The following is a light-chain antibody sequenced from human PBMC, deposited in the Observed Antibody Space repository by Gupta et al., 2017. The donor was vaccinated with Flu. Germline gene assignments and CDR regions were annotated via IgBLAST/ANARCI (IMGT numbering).Light chain of an antibody. J-gene: IGKJ1*01. V-gene: IGKV3-15*01. Sequence: PATLSVSSGERVTLSCRASQSIGSNLVWYQQKPGQPPRLLIYGVSTRAPGIPARFSGSGSGTEFTLTISSLQSEDFAVYYCQHYNNWPVTFGQGTXVEIK. CDR1: QSIGSN. CDR2: GVS. CDR3: QHYNNWPVT.